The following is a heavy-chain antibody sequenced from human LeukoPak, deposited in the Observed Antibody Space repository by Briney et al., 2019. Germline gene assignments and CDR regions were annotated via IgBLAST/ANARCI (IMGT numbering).Heavy chain of an antibody. V-gene: IGHV4-39*01. J-gene: IGHJ5*02. Sequence: SETLSLTCTVSSGSLGSSSNYWGWIRQAPGKGLEWIGNVYYSGSTFYNPSLKSRVTISVDTSKNQFSLKLRSVTAADTAIYYCARASFNVVFGNWFDPWGQGTLVTVSS. CDR3: ARASFNVVFGNWFDP. D-gene: IGHD2-8*01. CDR2: VYYSGST. CDR1: SGSLGSSSNY.